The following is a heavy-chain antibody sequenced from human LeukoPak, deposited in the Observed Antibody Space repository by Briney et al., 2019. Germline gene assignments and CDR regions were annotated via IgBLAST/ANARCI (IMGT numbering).Heavy chain of an antibody. V-gene: IGHV1-18*03. D-gene: IGHD6-13*01. Sequence: ASVKVPCKASGYTFTSYGISWVRQAPGQGLEWMGWISAYNGNTNYAQKLQGRVTMTTDTSTSTAYMELRSLRSDDMAVYYCARDLRGHQGIAAAGGVDYWGQGTLVTVSS. J-gene: IGHJ4*02. CDR2: ISAYNGNT. CDR1: GYTFTSYG. CDR3: ARDLRGHQGIAAAGGVDY.